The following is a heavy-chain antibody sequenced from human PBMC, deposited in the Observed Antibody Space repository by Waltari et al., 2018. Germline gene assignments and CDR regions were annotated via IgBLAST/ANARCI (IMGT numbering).Heavy chain of an antibody. V-gene: IGHV1-3*01. D-gene: IGHD5-12*01. CDR2: SNAGNGNT. Sequence: QVQLVQSGAEVKKPGASVKVSCKASGYTFTSYAMHWVRQAPGQRLVWMGWSNAGNGNTKYSQKFQGRVTITRDTSASTAYMELSSLRSEDTTVYYCARASPLYGGYTPVDYWGQGTLVTVSS. CDR3: ARASPLYGGYTPVDY. CDR1: GYTFTSYA. J-gene: IGHJ4*02.